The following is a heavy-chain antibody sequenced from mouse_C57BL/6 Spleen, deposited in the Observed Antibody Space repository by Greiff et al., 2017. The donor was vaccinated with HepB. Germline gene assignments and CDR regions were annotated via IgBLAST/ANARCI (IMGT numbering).Heavy chain of an antibody. V-gene: IGHV10-3*01. CDR3: VREDYGNYGVYYFDY. J-gene: IGHJ2*01. D-gene: IGHD2-1*01. CDR2: IRSKSSNYAT. CDR1: GFTFNTYA. Sequence: EVMLVESGGGLVQPKGSLKLSCAASGFTFNTYAMHWVRQAPGKGLEWVARIRSKSSNYATYYADSVKDRFTISRDDSQSMLYLQMNNLKTEDTAMYYCVREDYGNYGVYYFDYWGQGTTLTVSS.